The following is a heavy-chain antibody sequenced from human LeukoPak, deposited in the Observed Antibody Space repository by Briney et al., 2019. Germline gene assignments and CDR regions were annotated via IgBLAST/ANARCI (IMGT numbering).Heavy chain of an antibody. J-gene: IGHJ6*02. CDR1: GFTFSSYT. CDR2: ISSSSSYI. CDR3: ARVSYRSIAVAGIDYGMDV. Sequence: GGSLRLSCAASGFTFSSYTMSWVRQAPGKGLEWVSSISSSSSYIYYADSVKGRFTISRDNAKNSLYLQMNSLRAEDTAVYYCARVSYRSIAVAGIDYGMDVWGQGTTVTVSS. V-gene: IGHV3-21*01. D-gene: IGHD6-19*01.